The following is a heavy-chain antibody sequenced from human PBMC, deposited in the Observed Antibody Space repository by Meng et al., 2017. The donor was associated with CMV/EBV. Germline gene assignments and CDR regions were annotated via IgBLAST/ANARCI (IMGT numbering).Heavy chain of an antibody. CDR2: ISYDGSNK. Sequence: GGSLRLSCAASGFTFSSYAMHWVRQAPGKGLEWVAVISYDGSNKYYADSVKGRFTMSRDNSKNTLYLQMNSLRAEDTAVYYCAREAHEGSYNWFDPWGQGTLVTVSS. J-gene: IGHJ5*02. D-gene: IGHD1-26*01. CDR1: GFTFSSYA. V-gene: IGHV3-30*04. CDR3: AREAHEGSYNWFDP.